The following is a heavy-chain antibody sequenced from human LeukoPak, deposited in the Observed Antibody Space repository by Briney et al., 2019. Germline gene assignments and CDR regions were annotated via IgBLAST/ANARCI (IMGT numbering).Heavy chain of an antibody. J-gene: IGHJ4*02. V-gene: IGHV4-4*07. CDR2: IYTSGST. CDR3: ARGYCSSTSCYPSDY. CDR1: GGSISSYY. D-gene: IGHD2-2*01. Sequence: TSETLSLTCTVSGGSISSYYWSWIRQPAGKGLEWIGRIYTSGSTNYNPSLKSRVTMSVDTSKNQFSLKLSSVTAADTAVYYCARGYCSSTSCYPSDYWGQGTLVTVSS.